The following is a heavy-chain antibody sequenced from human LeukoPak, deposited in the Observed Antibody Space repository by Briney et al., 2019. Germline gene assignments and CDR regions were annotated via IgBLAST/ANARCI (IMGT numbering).Heavy chain of an antibody. V-gene: IGHV3-30*04. CDR3: ARGSPRVVTAIYDY. CDR1: GFTFSSYA. J-gene: IGHJ4*02. Sequence: TGGSLRLSCAADGFTFSSYAMHWDGQAPAPGLALVSVISYDGSNKYYADSVKGRFTISRDNSKNTLYLQMNSLRAEDTAVYYCARGSPRVVTAIYDYWGQGILVTVSS. D-gene: IGHD2-21*02. CDR2: ISYDGSNK.